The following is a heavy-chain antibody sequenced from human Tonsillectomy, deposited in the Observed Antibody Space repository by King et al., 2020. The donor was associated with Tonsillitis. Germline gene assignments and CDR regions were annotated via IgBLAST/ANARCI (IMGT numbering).Heavy chain of an antibody. CDR3: ATMKRLLLSS. CDR2: IDPSDSYT. CDR1: GYSFASYS. V-gene: IGHV5-10-1*03. D-gene: IGHD3-3*01. Sequence: VQLVESGAEVKKPGESLRISCTGTGYSFASYSISWVRHMPGNGLEWMGKIDPSDSYTNYSPSFQGHVTMSADESITTAYLQWSSLKASDTAMYYCATMKRLLLSSWGQGTLVTVSS. J-gene: IGHJ4*02.